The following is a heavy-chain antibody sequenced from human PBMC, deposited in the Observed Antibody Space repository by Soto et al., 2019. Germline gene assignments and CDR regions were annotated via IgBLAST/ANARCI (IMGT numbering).Heavy chain of an antibody. CDR2: ISFDGKNR. V-gene: IGHV3-30*18. D-gene: IGHD2-15*01. CDR3: AKRGGVVGGSEHPFFEY. J-gene: IGHJ4*02. Sequence: QVQLVESGGGVVQPGTSLRLSCAASGFIFSNHGMHWVRQAPGKGLEWVALISFDGKNRNYADSVKGRFTIYRDNPKNTLYLEMNSLRPEDTAFYYCAKRGGVVGGSEHPFFEYWGQGTLVTVSS. CDR1: GFIFSNHG.